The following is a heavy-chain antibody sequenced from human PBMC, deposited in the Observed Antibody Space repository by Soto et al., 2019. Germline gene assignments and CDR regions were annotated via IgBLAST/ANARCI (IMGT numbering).Heavy chain of an antibody. CDR1: GFTFSSYG. CDR3: AKGTGADDSSGYYRY. Sequence: GGSLRLSCAASGFTFSSYGMHWVRQAPGKGLEWVAVISYDGSNKYYADSVKGRFTISRDNSKNTLYLQMNSLRAEDTAVYYCAKGTGADDSSGYYRYWGQGTLVTVSS. J-gene: IGHJ4*02. V-gene: IGHV3-30*18. CDR2: ISYDGSNK. D-gene: IGHD3-22*01.